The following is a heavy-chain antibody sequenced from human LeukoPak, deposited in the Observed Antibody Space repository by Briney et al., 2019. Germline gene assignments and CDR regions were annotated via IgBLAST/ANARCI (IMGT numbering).Heavy chain of an antibody. D-gene: IGHD6-13*01. CDR1: GFTFSSYA. CDR2: ISGSGGST. CDR3: AKAGKISAAGAYYFDY. V-gene: IGHV3-23*01. J-gene: IGHJ4*02. Sequence: GGSLRLSCAASGFTFSSYAMSWVRQAPGKGLEWVSAISGSGGSTYYADSVKGRFTISRDNSKNTLYPQMNSLRAEDTAVYYCAKAGKISAAGAYYFDYWGQGTLVTVSS.